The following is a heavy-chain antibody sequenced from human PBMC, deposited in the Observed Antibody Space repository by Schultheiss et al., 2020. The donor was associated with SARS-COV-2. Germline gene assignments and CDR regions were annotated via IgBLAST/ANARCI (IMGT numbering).Heavy chain of an antibody. Sequence: GGSLRLSCRASGYIFTKYWIGWVRQMPGKGLEWVAIIYPGDSDTRYSPSFQGQVTISADKSISTAYLQWSSLKASDTAMYYCAIPPPLDSSGWYEAGDYWGQGTLVTVSS. V-gene: IGHV5-51*01. CDR1: GYIFTKYW. CDR3: AIPPPLDSSGWYEAGDY. J-gene: IGHJ4*02. CDR2: IYPGDSDT. D-gene: IGHD6-19*01.